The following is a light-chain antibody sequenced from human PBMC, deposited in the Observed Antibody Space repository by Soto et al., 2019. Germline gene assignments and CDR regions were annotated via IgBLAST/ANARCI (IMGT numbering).Light chain of an antibody. J-gene: IGKJ5*01. CDR1: RGVSANY. CDR2: GAS. V-gene: IGKV3D-20*02. Sequence: EDLLTQSPGTLSLSPGEEATLSCRASRGVSANYLAWYQQKPGQAPTLLIYGASIRAAGIPDRFSGSGSGTDFTLTISSLEPEDFAVYYCQQRSNWPPSITFGQGTRLETK. CDR3: QQRSNWPPSIT.